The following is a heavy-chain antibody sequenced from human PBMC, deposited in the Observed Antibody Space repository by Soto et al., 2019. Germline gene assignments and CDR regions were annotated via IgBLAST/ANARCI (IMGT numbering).Heavy chain of an antibody. CDR3: AKDSRYCDYGNAFDI. CDR2: ISGSGGST. CDR1: GFTFSSYA. V-gene: IGHV3-23*01. J-gene: IGHJ3*02. Sequence: EVQLLESGGGLVQPGGSLRLSCAASGFTFSSYAMSWVRQAPGTGLEWVSAISGSGGSTYYADSVKGRFTISRDNSKNTLYLQMNSLRAADTAVSYCAKDSRYCDYGNAFDIWGQGTMVTVSS. D-gene: IGHD4-17*01.